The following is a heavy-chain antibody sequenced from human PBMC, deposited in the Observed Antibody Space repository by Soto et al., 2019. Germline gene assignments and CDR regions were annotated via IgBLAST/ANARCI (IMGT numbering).Heavy chain of an antibody. CDR2: ISPNNGNT. J-gene: IGHJ3*02. Sequence: ASVKVSCKASGCTFTSYGISWVRQAPGQGLEWMGRISPNNGNTNYAQKFQGRVTMTTDKSTSTAYMELSSLRSEDTAVYYCARPLFGVAQDAFDIWGQGTMVTVSS. D-gene: IGHD3-3*01. V-gene: IGHV1-18*01. CDR3: ARPLFGVAQDAFDI. CDR1: GCTFTSYG.